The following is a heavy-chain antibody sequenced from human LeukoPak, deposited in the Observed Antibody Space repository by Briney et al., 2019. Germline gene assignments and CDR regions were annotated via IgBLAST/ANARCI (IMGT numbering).Heavy chain of an antibody. CDR3: ARAYPVYCSGASCYLGANWFDP. J-gene: IGHJ5*02. D-gene: IGHD2-15*01. CDR2: MNPNSGNT. V-gene: IGHV1-8*03. CDR1: GYTFTSYD. Sequence: ASVKVSCKASGYTFTSYDINWVRQATGQGLEWMGWMNPNSGNTGYAQKFQGRVTITRNTSISTAYMELSSLRSEDTAVYYCARAYPVYCSGASCYLGANWFDPWGQGTLVTVSS.